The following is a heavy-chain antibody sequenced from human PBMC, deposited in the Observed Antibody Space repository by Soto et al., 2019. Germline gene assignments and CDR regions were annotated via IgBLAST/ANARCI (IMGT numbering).Heavy chain of an antibody. Sequence: GGSLGLSCVAPGSTLSSESMTWVRQAPGKGLEWVSAVRDSGDGTYYADSVKGRFTISRDNSKTTLYLQMNSLRAEDTAVYYCAKDTRYFAYWGQGTLVTVSS. J-gene: IGHJ4*02. CDR2: VRDSGDGT. D-gene: IGHD3-3*01. CDR1: GSTLSSES. V-gene: IGHV3-23*01. CDR3: AKDTRYFAY.